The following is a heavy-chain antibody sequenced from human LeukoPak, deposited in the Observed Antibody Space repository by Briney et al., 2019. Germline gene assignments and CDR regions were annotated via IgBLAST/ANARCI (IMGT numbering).Heavy chain of an antibody. V-gene: IGHV4-4*07. CDR2: IYTSGST. CDR3: ARGLPYDSSGYGFDY. D-gene: IGHD3-22*01. Sequence: PSETLSLTCTASGGSISSYYWSWIRQPAGKGLEWIGRIYTSGSTNYNPSLKSRVTMSVDTSKNQFSLKLSSVTAADTAVYYCARGLPYDSSGYGFDYWGQGTLVTVSS. J-gene: IGHJ4*02. CDR1: GGSISSYY.